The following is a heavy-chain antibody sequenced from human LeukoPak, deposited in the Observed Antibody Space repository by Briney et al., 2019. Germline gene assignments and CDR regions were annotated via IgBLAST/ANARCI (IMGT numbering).Heavy chain of an antibody. J-gene: IGHJ4*02. CDR3: AHSPQYCSSTSHRGCYFDY. D-gene: IGHD2-2*01. Sequence: ESGPTLVKATQTLTLTSTFSGFSLSTSRVGVGWIHQTPGKALEWLALIYWDDDKRYSPSLKSRLTINKDTSKNQVVLTITNMDPVDTATYYCAHSPQYCSSTSHRGCYFDYWGQGTLVTVSS. CDR2: IYWDDDK. V-gene: IGHV2-5*02. CDR1: GFSLSTSRVG.